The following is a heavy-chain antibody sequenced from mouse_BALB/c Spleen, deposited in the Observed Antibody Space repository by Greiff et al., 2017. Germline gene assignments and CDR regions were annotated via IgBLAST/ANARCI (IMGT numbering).Heavy chain of an antibody. J-gene: IGHJ3*01. CDR3: ARLYGTAWFAY. CDR1: GFNIKDTY. CDR2: IDPANGNT. V-gene: IGHV14-3*02. Sequence: EVQLQQSGAELVKPGASVKLSCTASGFNIKDTYMHWVRQRPEQGLEWIGRIDPANGNTKYDPKFQGKATITADTSSNTAYLQLSSLTSEDTAVYYCARLYGTAWFAYWGQGTLVTVSA. D-gene: IGHD1-1*01.